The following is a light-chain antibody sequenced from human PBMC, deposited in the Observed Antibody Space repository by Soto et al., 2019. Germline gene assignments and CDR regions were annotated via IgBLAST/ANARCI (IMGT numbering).Light chain of an antibody. CDR2: KAS. CDR3: QQYDSHSWT. CDR1: QSISSW. J-gene: IGKJ1*01. V-gene: IGKV1-5*03. Sequence: DIQMTQSPSTLSASVGDRVTITCRASQSISSWLAWYQQKPGNAPKLLIYKASNLESGVPSRFSGRGSGTDFTLTISSLQPDDFAIYYCQQYDSHSWTFGQGTKVEIK.